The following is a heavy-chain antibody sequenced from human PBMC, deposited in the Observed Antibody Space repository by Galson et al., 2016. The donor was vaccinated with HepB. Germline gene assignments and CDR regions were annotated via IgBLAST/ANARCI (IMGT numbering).Heavy chain of an antibody. Sequence: SLRLSCAASGFTLSNYSLNWVRQAPGKGLEWVSSINSGSSYIYHADSLKGRFTISRDNAKNSLYLQMNNLRAEDTAVYYCARVHDDFWTGYSHNYAMDVWGKGTTVTVSS. D-gene: IGHD3/OR15-3a*01. CDR2: INSGSSYI. J-gene: IGHJ6*04. V-gene: IGHV3-21*01. CDR1: GFTLSNYS. CDR3: ARVHDDFWTGYSHNYAMDV.